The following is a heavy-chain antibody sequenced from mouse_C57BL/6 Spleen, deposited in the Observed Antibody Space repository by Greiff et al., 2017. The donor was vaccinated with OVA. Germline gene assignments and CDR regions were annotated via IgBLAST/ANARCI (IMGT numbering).Heavy chain of an antibody. Sequence: VQLQQPGAELVRPGSSVKLSCKASGYTFTSYWMHWVKQRPIQGLEWIGNIDPSDSETHYNQKFKDKATLTVDTSSSTAYMQLSSLTSEDSAVYYGAREGGWLLRGYAMDYWGQGTSVTVSS. V-gene: IGHV1-52*01. D-gene: IGHD2-3*01. J-gene: IGHJ4*01. CDR3: AREGGWLLRGYAMDY. CDR1: GYTFTSYW. CDR2: IDPSDSET.